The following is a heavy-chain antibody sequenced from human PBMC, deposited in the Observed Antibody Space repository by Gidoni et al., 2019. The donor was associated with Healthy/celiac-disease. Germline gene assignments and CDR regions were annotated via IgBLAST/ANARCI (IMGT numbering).Heavy chain of an antibody. J-gene: IGHJ1*01. Sequence: EVQLLESGGGLVQPGGSLRLSCAASGFTFSSYAMSWVRQAPGKGLEWVSAISGSGGSTYYADSVKGRFTISRDNSKNTLYLQMNSLRAEDTAVYYCAKAGRWDYGASPPEYFQHWGQGTLVTVSS. V-gene: IGHV3-23*01. CDR3: AKAGRWDYGASPPEYFQH. D-gene: IGHD4-17*01. CDR2: ISGSGGST. CDR1: GFTFSSYA.